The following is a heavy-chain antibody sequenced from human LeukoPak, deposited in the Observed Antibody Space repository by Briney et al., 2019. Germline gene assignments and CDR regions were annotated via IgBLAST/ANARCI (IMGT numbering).Heavy chain of an antibody. CDR2: IYYSGST. V-gene: IGHV4-59*08. CDR1: GGSISSYY. J-gene: IGHJ6*02. CDR3: ARIVATNYFYYYYGLDV. D-gene: IGHD5-12*01. Sequence: PSETLSLTCTVSGGSISSYYWSWIRQPPGKGLEWIGYIYYSGSTNYNPSLKSRVTISVDTSKNQFSLKLSSVTDADTAVYYCARIVATNYFYYYYGLDVWGQGITVTVSS.